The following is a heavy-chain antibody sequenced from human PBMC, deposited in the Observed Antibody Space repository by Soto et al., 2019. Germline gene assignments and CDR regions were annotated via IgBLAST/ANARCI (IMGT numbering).Heavy chain of an antibody. D-gene: IGHD3-22*01. Sequence: ASVKVSCKASGYTFTSYYMHWVRQAPGQGLEWMGWISAYNGNTNYAQKLQGRVTMTTDTSTRTAYMELRSLRSDDTALYYCARDHYDSSGYDAFEIWGQGTMVTVSS. V-gene: IGHV1-18*04. CDR1: GYTFTSYY. CDR2: ISAYNGNT. J-gene: IGHJ3*02. CDR3: ARDHYDSSGYDAFEI.